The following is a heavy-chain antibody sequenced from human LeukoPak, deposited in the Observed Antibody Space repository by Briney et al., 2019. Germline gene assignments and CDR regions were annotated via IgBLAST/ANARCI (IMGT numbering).Heavy chain of an antibody. CDR3: ARGPQQQQILGDYYYGMDV. CDR1: GFTVSSNY. CDR2: IYSGGST. J-gene: IGHJ6*02. V-gene: IGHV3-53*01. D-gene: IGHD6-13*01. Sequence: GGSLRLSCAASGFTVSSNYMSWVRQAPGKGLEWVSVIYSGGSTYFADSVKGRFTISRDNSNNTLYLQMNNLRTEDTAVYYCARGPQQQQILGDYYYGMDVWGQGTTVTVSS.